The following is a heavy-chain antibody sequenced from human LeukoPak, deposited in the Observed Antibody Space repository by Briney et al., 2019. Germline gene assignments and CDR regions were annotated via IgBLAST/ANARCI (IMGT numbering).Heavy chain of an antibody. CDR2: ISYDGSNK. J-gene: IGHJ6*02. D-gene: IGHD5-24*01. CDR3: ARDLGPQLWILPYGMDV. Sequence: PGRSLRLSCAASGFTFSSYAMHWVCQAPGKGLEWVAVISYDGSNKYYADSVKDRFTISRDNSKNTLYLQMNSLRAEDTAVYYCARDLGPQLWILPYGMDVWGQGTTVTVSS. CDR1: GFTFSSYA. V-gene: IGHV3-30*04.